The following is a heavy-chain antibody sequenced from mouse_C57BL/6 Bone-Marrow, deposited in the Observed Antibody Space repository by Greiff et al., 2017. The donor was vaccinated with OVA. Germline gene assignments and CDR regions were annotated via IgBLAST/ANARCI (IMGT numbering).Heavy chain of an antibody. CDR1: GYTFTSYG. D-gene: IGHD1-1*01. CDR2: IYPRSGNT. Sequence: VKLMESGAELARPGASVKLSCKASGYTFTSYGISWVKQRTGQGLEWIGEIYPRSGNTYYNEKFKGKATLTADKSSSTAYMELRSLTSEDSAVDFCATYGSSYWYFDVWGTGTTVTVSS. CDR3: ATYGSSYWYFDV. J-gene: IGHJ1*03. V-gene: IGHV1-81*01.